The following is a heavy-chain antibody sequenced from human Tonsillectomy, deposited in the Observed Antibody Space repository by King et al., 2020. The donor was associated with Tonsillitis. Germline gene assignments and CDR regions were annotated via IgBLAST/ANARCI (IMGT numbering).Heavy chain of an antibody. Sequence: QLQESGPGLVKPSETLSLTGTVSGGSISSYYWSWIRQPPGKGLEWIGYIYYSGSTNYNPSLQSSVTISVDTSKNQFSLKLSSVNAADTAVYYCARAGDYYDSSGYYGSYYFDYWGQGTLVTVSS. J-gene: IGHJ4*02. CDR3: ARAGDYYDSSGYYGSYYFDY. CDR1: GGSISSYY. D-gene: IGHD3-22*01. CDR2: IYYSGST. V-gene: IGHV4-59*01.